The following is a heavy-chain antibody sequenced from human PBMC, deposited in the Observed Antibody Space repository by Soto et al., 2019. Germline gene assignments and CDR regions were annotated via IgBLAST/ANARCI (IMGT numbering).Heavy chain of an antibody. CDR1: GGSISSYY. CDR2: ISWNSGSI. CDR3: AKDHSSIAVAGTFDP. V-gene: IGHV3-9*01. Sequence: LSLTCTVSGGSISSYYWSWIRQPPGKGLEWVSGISWNSGSIGYADSVKGRFTISRDNAKNSLYLQMNSLRAEDTALYYCAKDHSSIAVAGTFDPWGQGTLVTVSS. D-gene: IGHD6-19*01. J-gene: IGHJ5*02.